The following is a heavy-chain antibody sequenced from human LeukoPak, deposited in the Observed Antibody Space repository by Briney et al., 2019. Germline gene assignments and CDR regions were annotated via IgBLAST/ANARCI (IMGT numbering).Heavy chain of an antibody. D-gene: IGHD3-3*01. V-gene: IGHV1-69*05. CDR3: ARSGRFLESYYFDY. J-gene: IGHJ4*02. CDR1: GGTFSSYA. CDR2: NIPIFGTA. Sequence: SVKVSCKASGGTFSSYAISWVRQAPGQGLEWMGGNIPIFGTANYAQKFQGRVTITTDESTSTAYMELSSLRSEDTAVYYCARSGRFLESYYFDYWGQGTLVTVSS.